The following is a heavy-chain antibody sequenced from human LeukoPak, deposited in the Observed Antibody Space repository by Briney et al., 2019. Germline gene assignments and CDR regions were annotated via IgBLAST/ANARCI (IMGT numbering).Heavy chain of an antibody. CDR1: GFTFSSYE. CDR3: ARVIGYSYGVYYYGMDV. V-gene: IGHV3-48*03. D-gene: IGHD5-18*01. J-gene: IGHJ6*04. CDR2: ISSSGSTI. Sequence: PPGGSLRLSCAASGFTFSSYEMNWVRRAPGKGLEWASYISSSGSTIYYADSVKGRFTISRDNAKNSLYLQMNSLRAEDTAVYYCARVIGYSYGVYYYGMDVWGKGTTVTVSS.